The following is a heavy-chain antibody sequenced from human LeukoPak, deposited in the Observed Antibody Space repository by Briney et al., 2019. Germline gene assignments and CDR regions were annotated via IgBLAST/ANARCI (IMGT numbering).Heavy chain of an antibody. Sequence: PGGSLRLSCAASGFTFSNYWMSWVRQAPGKGLEWVSAISGSGGSTYYADSVKGRFTISRDNSKNTLYLQMNSLRAEDTAVYYCAKDAHYDSSGYYLRGNYFDYWGQGTLVTVSS. D-gene: IGHD3-22*01. CDR3: AKDAHYDSSGYYLRGNYFDY. V-gene: IGHV3-23*01. J-gene: IGHJ4*02. CDR2: ISGSGGST. CDR1: GFTFSNYW.